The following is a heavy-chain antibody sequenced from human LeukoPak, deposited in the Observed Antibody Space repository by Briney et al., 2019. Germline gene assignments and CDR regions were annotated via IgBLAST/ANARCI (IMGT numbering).Heavy chain of an antibody. J-gene: IGHJ5*02. Sequence: GESLEISCKGSGYSFTSYWIGWVRQMPGKGLEWMGIIYPGDSDTRYSPSLQGQVTISADKSISTAYLQWSSLKASDTAMYYCARQGGYCSGGSCPSQSWFDPWGQGTLVTVSS. D-gene: IGHD2-15*01. V-gene: IGHV5-51*01. CDR3: ARQGGYCSGGSCPSQSWFDP. CDR1: GYSFTSYW. CDR2: IYPGDSDT.